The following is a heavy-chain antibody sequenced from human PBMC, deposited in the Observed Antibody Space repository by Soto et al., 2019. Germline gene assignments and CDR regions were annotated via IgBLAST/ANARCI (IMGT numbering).Heavy chain of an antibody. CDR3: ARDRYSYYDFWSGSLPYYYYGMDV. J-gene: IGHJ6*02. CDR1: EFTFSNYA. V-gene: IGHV3-7*01. D-gene: IGHD3-3*01. CDR2: IKQDGSEK. Sequence: PGGSLRLSCAASEFTFSNYAMSWVRQAPGKGLEWVANIKQDGSEKYYVDSVKGRFTISRDNAKNSLYLQMNSLRAEDTAVYYCARDRYSYYDFWSGSLPYYYYGMDVWGQGATVTVSS.